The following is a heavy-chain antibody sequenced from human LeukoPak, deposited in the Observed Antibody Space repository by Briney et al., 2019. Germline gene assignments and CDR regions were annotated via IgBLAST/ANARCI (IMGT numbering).Heavy chain of an antibody. V-gene: IGHV3-13*01. D-gene: IGHD2-2*01. CDR1: GFTFSSYD. Sequence: GSLRLSCAASGFTFSSYDMHWVRRATGKGLEWVSAIGTAGDTYYPGSVKGRFTISRENAKNSLYLQMNSLRAGDTAVYYCARGTAQYDAFDIWGQGTMVTVSS. CDR3: ARGTAQYDAFDI. J-gene: IGHJ3*02. CDR2: IGTAGDT.